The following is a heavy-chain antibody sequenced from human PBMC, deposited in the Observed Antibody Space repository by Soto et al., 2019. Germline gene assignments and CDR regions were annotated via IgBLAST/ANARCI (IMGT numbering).Heavy chain of an antibody. V-gene: IGHV3-74*01. CDR1: GFPFSMYW. J-gene: IGHJ4*02. D-gene: IGHD1-1*01. CDR2: INDDGIST. CDR3: TRGPRSTSTGTGVF. Sequence: GALRLSCAASGFPFSMYWMHWVRQVPGRGPEWVSRINDDGISTNYADSAKGRFTISRDNAKNTLYLQMNALKVEDTAVYYCTRGPRSTSTGTGVFWGQGTLVTVSS.